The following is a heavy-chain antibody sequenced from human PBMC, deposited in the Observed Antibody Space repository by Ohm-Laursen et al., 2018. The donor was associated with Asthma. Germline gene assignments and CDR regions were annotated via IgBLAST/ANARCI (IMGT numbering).Heavy chain of an antibody. D-gene: IGHD2-15*01. CDR3: ARDHCGGSCYSGHYYYYGMDV. J-gene: IGHJ6*02. Sequence: SDTLSLTCAVYGGSFSGYYWSWIRQHPGKGLEWIGYIYYSGSTYYNPSLKSRVTISVDTSKNQFSLKLSSVTAADTAVYYCARDHCGGSCYSGHYYYYGMDVWGQGTTVTVSS. CDR1: GGSFSGYY. V-gene: IGHV4-31*11. CDR2: IYYSGST.